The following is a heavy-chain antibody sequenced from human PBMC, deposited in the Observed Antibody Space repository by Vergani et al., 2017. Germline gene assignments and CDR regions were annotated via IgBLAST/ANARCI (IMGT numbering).Heavy chain of an antibody. CDR2: LSTPGGA. CDR3: ARTESFILRYFHWAL. CDR1: GVSVTDYN. Sequence: QAQLQESGPGLVKPSETLSLTCHVFGVSVTDYNCNWIRQAPGKGLEWIGSLSTPGGATHASHNPSLKSRGSISVDTSKNQFSLEVTSVTAADTAICFCARTESFILRYFHWALWGQGTLVTVSS. V-gene: IGHV4-4*09. D-gene: IGHD3-9*01. J-gene: IGHJ4*02.